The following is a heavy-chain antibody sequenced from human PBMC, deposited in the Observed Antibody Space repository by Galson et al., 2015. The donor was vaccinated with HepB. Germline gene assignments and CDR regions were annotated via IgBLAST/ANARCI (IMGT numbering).Heavy chain of an antibody. CDR2: NIPIFGTA. Sequence: SVKVSCKASGGTLSRYAISWVRQAPGQGLEWMGGNIPIFGTANYAQQLQGRVTITADESTSTVHMEVSSLRSEDTAVYYCAKHQVQLRVEPSYYYGLDVWGQGTTVTVSS. CDR3: AKHQVQLRVEPSYYYGLDV. J-gene: IGHJ6*02. V-gene: IGHV1-69*13. CDR1: GGTLSRYA. D-gene: IGHD5-18*01.